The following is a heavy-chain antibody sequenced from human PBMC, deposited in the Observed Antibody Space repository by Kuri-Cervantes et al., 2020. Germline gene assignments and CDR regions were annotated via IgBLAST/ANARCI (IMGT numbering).Heavy chain of an antibody. Sequence: SETLSLTCTVSGGSISAGDHYWSWIRQPPGKGLEWIGYIYYSGSSYYNPSLPSLKSRLTISVDTSKNQFSLKLSSVTAADTAVYYCARAGYCSSTSCYTLGGNWFDPWGQGTLVTVSS. CDR2: IYYSGSS. CDR1: GGSISAGDHY. D-gene: IGHD2-2*02. CDR3: ARAGYCSSTSCYTLGGNWFDP. V-gene: IGHV4-30-4*01. J-gene: IGHJ5*02.